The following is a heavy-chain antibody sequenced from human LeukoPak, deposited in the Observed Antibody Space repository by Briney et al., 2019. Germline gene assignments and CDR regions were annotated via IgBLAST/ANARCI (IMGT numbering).Heavy chain of an antibody. D-gene: IGHD6-19*01. V-gene: IGHV3-30*02. CDR1: GFSFSSYG. CDR3: ARILDSAWGELGY. J-gene: IGHJ4*02. CDR2: IRSGGSNK. Sequence: GGSLRLSCAGSGFSFSSYGMHWVRQAPGKGLEWMAFIRSGGSNKYYADSVTGRFTISRDNSKNTLYLQMNSLTAEDTAVYYCARILDSAWGELGYWGQGTLVTVSS.